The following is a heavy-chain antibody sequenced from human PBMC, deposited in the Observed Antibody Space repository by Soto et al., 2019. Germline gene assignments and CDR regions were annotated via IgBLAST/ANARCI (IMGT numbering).Heavy chain of an antibody. CDR1: GVTVNTNY. V-gene: IGHV3-53*01. Sequence: ESGGGLIQPGGSLRLSCAASGVTVNTNYMSWVRQSPGKGLEWVSLIESGGSIYYADSVKGRFTISRDNFKNTLSPQMNSLRVEDTAVYYCASTTVWKNAFEIWGQGTLVTVSS. D-gene: IGHD3-16*01. J-gene: IGHJ3*02. CDR3: ASTTVWKNAFEI. CDR2: IESGGSI.